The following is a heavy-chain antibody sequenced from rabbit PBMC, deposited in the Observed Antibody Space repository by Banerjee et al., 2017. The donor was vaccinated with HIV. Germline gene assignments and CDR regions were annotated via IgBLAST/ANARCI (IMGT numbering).Heavy chain of an antibody. J-gene: IGHJ4*01. CDR1: GFSFSSNW. CDR3: ARDPIFVSGDL. V-gene: IGHV1S45*01. CDR2: IDAVTGKA. D-gene: IGHD1-1*01. Sequence: LEESGGGLVKPGGTLTLTCTASGFSFSSNWICWVRQAPGKGLEWIACIDAVTGKAVYASRAKGRFTFSKTSSTTVSLKMTSLTAADTATYFCARDPIFVSGDLWGPGTLVTVS.